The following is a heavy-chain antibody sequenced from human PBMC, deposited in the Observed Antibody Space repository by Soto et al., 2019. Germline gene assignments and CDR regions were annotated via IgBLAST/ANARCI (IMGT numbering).Heavy chain of an antibody. V-gene: IGHV4-30-4*08. J-gene: IGHJ4*02. CDR2: IYYIETT. D-gene: IGHD3-22*01. Sequence: VAGGYIGSGDGYRSFINKPPGKGLEWIGYIYYIETTLYNPSLKSRVTMSVDTSKNQFSLKLSSVTATDTAVYHCARGSVVHYDSCGYDSTYWRQGTLVPVSS. CDR1: GGYIGSGDGY. CDR3: ARGSVVHYDSCGYDSTY.